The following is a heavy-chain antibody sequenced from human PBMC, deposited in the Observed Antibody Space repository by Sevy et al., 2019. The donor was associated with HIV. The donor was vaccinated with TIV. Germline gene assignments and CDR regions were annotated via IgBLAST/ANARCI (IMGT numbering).Heavy chain of an antibody. CDR1: GGSISSSNYY. J-gene: IGHJ5*02. CDR2: IFYTGTT. Sequence: SETLSLTCTVSGGSISSSNYYWGWIRQSPGKGLEWIGSIFYTGTTHYNPSLKSRVTLSVDTSKNQFSLKLSSVTAADTAVYYCARDHLLSLAYSWFDPWGQGTLVTVSS. CDR3: ARDHLLSLAYSWFDP. D-gene: IGHD2-2*01. V-gene: IGHV4-39*01.